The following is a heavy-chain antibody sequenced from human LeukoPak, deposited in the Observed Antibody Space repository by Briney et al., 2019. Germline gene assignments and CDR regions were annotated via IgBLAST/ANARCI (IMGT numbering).Heavy chain of an antibody. V-gene: IGHV4-39*01. CDR2: IYDSGST. CDR3: ARQTGVGLFILP. CDR1: GGSISSSSYY. J-gene: IGHJ4*02. D-gene: IGHD3-3*01. Sequence: SETLSLTCTVSGGSISSSSYYWGWLRPPPGQGLEWIGSIYDSGSTYYNPSLKSRVTISVATSKNQFSLKLSSVTAADTAVYYCARQTGVGLFILPGGQGTVVTVSS.